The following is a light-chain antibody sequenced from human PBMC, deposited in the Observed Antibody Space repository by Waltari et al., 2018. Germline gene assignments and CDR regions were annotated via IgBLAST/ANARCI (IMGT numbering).Light chain of an antibody. J-gene: IGLJ3*02. Sequence: QSALTQPASVSGSPGQSITISCTGTSNDVAYNSVSWYQQHPGKAPKLRSYDVTKRSSGVSNRFPGSKSVNTASLTSSGLQAEEEADYHCSSYTSSNTVVFGGGTKLTVL. CDR2: DVT. CDR1: SNDVAYNS. V-gene: IGLV2-14*01. CDR3: SSYTSSNTVV.